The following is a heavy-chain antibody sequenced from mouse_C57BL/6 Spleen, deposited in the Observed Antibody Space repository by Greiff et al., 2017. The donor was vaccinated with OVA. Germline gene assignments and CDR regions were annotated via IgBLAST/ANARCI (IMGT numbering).Heavy chain of an antibody. CDR3: ARDSGYPYYYAMDY. CDR2: IYPGDGDT. CDR1: GYAFSSSW. Sequence: QVQLQQSGPELVKPGASVKISCKASGYAFSSSWMNWVKQRPGKGLEWIGRIYPGDGDTNYNGKFKGKATLTADKSSSTAYMQLSSLTSEDSAVYCCARDSGYPYYYAMDYWGQGTSVTVSS. J-gene: IGHJ4*01. V-gene: IGHV1-82*01. D-gene: IGHD3-2*02.